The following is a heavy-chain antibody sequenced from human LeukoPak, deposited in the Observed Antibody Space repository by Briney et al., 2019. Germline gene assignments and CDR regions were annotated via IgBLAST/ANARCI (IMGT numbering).Heavy chain of an antibody. CDR3: ARDYYFAMDV. CDR1: GYSFTNYG. V-gene: IGHV1-18*01. CDR2: ISVYNGNT. J-gene: IGHJ6*02. Sequence: ASVKVSCKASGYSFTNYGIIWARQAPGQGLGWMGWISVYNGNTKYVQKLQGRVTLTTDTSTSTAYMELRSLRPDDTAVYYCARDYYFAMDVWGQGTTVTVSS.